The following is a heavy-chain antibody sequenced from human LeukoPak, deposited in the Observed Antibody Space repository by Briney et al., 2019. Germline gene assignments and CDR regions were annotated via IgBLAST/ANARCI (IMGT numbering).Heavy chain of an antibody. CDR3: ARGGLENGYHSNDGFDI. J-gene: IGHJ3*02. CDR2: IYYSGST. Sequence: PSETLFLTCTVSGGSISGYCWSWVRQPPGKGLEWIGYIYYSGSTKYNPSLKSRVTMSVDTSRNQFSLKLSSVTAADTAVYYCARGGLENGYHSNDGFDIWGQGTMVTVSS. CDR1: GGSISGYC. D-gene: IGHD3-22*01. V-gene: IGHV4-59*01.